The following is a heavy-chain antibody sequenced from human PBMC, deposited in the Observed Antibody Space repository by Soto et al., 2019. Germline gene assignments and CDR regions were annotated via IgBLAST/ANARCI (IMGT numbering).Heavy chain of an antibody. J-gene: IGHJ6*02. D-gene: IGHD3-10*01. Sequence: SETLSLTCTVSGGSIGGSTYYWGWIPQPPGKGLEWIGSIYYSGNTYYNPSLKSRVTISVDTSNNQFSLKLTFVTAAYTAVYDCARLHDYGSGSSGMDVCGQGTAVT. CDR1: GGSIGGSTYY. CDR2: IYYSGNT. CDR3: ARLHDYGSGSSGMDV. V-gene: IGHV4-39*01.